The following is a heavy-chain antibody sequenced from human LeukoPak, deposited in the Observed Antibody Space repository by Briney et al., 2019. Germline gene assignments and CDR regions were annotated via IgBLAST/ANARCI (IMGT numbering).Heavy chain of an antibody. Sequence: GASVKVSCKASGYTFTSYAMNWVRQAPGQGLEWMGRINPNSGGTNYAQKLQGRVTMTRDTSISTAYMELSRLRSDDTAVYYCASAVTYNWFDPWGQGTLVTVSS. CDR1: GYTFTSYA. D-gene: IGHD2-21*02. V-gene: IGHV1-2*06. CDR3: ASAVTYNWFDP. J-gene: IGHJ5*02. CDR2: INPNSGGT.